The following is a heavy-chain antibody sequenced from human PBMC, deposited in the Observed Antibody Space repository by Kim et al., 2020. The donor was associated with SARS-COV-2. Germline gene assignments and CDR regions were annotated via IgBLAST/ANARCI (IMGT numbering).Heavy chain of an antibody. J-gene: IGHJ3*02. D-gene: IGHD3-10*02. V-gene: IGHV4-39*01. CDR2: IYYSGST. Sequence: SETLSLTCTVSGGSISSSSYYWGWIRQPPGKGLEWIGSIYYSGSTYYNPSLKGRGTISVDTSKNQFSLKLSPVTAADTAVYYCARLCSGSYYTSGNDAFEIWGEGTMVTVSS. CDR3: ARLCSGSYYTSGNDAFEI. CDR1: GGSISSSSYY.